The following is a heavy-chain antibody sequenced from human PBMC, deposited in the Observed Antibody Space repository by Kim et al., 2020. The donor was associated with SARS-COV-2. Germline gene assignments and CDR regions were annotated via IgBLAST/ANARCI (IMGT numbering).Heavy chain of an antibody. CDR2: IGGSGINT. V-gene: IGHV3-23*01. Sequence: GGSLRLSCAASGFTFSTYAMSWVRQAPGKGLEWVSSIGGSGINTYYADSVKGRFTISRDNSKNTLFLQMNNLRAEDTAVYYCAKRRDSVVVVAPDDSWGQRTLVTVSS. J-gene: IGHJ4*02. CDR1: GFTFSTYA. D-gene: IGHD2-21*01. CDR3: AKRRDSVVVVAPDDS.